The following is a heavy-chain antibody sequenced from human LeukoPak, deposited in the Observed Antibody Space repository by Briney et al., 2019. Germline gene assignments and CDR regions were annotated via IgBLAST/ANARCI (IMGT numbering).Heavy chain of an antibody. CDR1: GFTFNNYA. D-gene: IGHD2-2*01. CDR2: ISTSGDST. J-gene: IGHJ4*02. Sequence: GGSLRLSCAASGFTFNNYAMTWVRQAPGKGLEWVSTISTSGDSTYYADSVKGRFTISRDNSKNTLYLQMDSLTAEDTALHYCARARYCSSTSCFLDYWGQGTLVTVSS. V-gene: IGHV3-23*01. CDR3: ARARYCSSTSCFLDY.